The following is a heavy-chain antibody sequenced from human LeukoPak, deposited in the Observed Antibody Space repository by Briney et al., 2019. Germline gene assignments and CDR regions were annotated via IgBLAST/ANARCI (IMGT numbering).Heavy chain of an antibody. V-gene: IGHV1-2*02. J-gene: IGHJ4*02. D-gene: IGHD2-15*01. Sequence: ASVKVSCKASGYTFTDHFLHWVRQAPGQGLEWMGWIDPNRGDTNFAQKFRGRVTMTRDTSITTVYMEVSGLTYDDTAMSYCTIEPEVVAASSYMDYRGQGTLVTVSS. CDR3: TIEPEVVAASSYMDY. CDR1: GYTFTDHF. CDR2: IDPNRGDT.